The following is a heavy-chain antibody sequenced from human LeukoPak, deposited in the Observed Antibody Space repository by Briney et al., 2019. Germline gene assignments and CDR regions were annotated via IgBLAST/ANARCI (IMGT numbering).Heavy chain of an antibody. CDR2: ISYDGSNE. D-gene: IGHD3-10*01. Sequence: GGSLRLSCAASGFTFSSYVMHWVRQAPGKGLEWVAIISYDGSNEYYADSVKGRFTISRDNSKNTLYLQMNSLRAADTAVYYCAIFSWGYNSDAFDIWGQGTMVTVSS. J-gene: IGHJ3*02. CDR3: AIFSWGYNSDAFDI. CDR1: GFTFSSYV. V-gene: IGHV3-30*04.